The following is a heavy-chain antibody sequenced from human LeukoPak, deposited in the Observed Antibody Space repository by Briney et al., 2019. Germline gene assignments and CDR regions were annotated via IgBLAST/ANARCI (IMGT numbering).Heavy chain of an antibody. CDR1: GYTFTGYY. D-gene: IGHD5-12*01. CDR3: ARVMSGYDDFDY. Sequence: ASLKVSCKASGYTFTGYYIHWVRQAPGQGLEWVGWINPNSGGTNYGQKFQGRVTMTRDTSISTAYMELSRLRSDDTAVYYCARVMSGYDDFDYWGQGTLVTVSS. CDR2: INPNSGGT. V-gene: IGHV1-2*02. J-gene: IGHJ4*02.